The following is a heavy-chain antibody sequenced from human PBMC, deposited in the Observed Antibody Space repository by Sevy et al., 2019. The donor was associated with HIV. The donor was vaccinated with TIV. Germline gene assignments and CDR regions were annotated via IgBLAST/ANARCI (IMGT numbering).Heavy chain of an antibody. Sequence: GGSLRLSCAASEFTLSRYWMSWVRQAPGKGLEWVANINQDGSEKYYVDSVNGRFTISRDNAENSVYLQMNSLRAEDTALYYCGSGLMRYFDLWGRGTLVTVSS. CDR1: EFTLSRYW. CDR3: GSGLMRYFDL. J-gene: IGHJ2*01. V-gene: IGHV3-7*01. D-gene: IGHD3-10*01. CDR2: INQDGSEK.